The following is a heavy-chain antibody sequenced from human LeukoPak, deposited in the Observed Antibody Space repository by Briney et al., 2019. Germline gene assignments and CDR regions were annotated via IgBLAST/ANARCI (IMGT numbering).Heavy chain of an antibody. CDR3: ARAPGNRLYYFDY. CDR2: IYSGGST. V-gene: IGHV3-53*01. CDR1: GFTVSSNY. Sequence: GGSLRLSCAASGFTVSSNYMSWVRQAPGKGLEWVSVIYSGGSTYYADSVKGRFTISRDNSKSTLYLQMNSLRAEDTAVYYCARAPGNRLYYFDYWGQGTLVTVSS. D-gene: IGHD4-23*01. J-gene: IGHJ4*02.